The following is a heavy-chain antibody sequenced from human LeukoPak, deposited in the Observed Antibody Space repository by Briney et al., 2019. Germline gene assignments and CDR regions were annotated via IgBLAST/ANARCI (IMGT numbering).Heavy chain of an antibody. V-gene: IGHV1-18*04. CDR2: INPNSGNT. CDR1: GYTFTGYY. Sequence: ASVKVSCKASGYTFTGYYMHWVRQAPGQGLEWMGWINPNSGNTNYAQKLQGRVTMTTDTSTSTAYMELRSLRSDDTAVYYCARHGDWDEGFDPWGQGTLVTVSS. J-gene: IGHJ5*02. CDR3: ARHGDWDEGFDP. D-gene: IGHD4-17*01.